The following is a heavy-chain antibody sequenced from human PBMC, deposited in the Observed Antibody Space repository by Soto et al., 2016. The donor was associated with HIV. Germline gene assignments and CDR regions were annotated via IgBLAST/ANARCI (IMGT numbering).Heavy chain of an antibody. D-gene: IGHD3-3*01. Sequence: QVLLQESGPGVVKSSETLSLTCTVSRGSVSSGSYYWSWIRQSPGKGLEWIGYISYSGTTIYSPSLKSRVTISADTSKNHFSLNLNSVTAADTAVYYCARGHYDVLSGYYTFXHWGQGTWSLSLQ. V-gene: IGHV4-61*03. CDR1: RGSVSSGSYY. CDR2: ISYSGTT. J-gene: IGHJ4*02. CDR3: ARGHYDVLSGYYTFXH.